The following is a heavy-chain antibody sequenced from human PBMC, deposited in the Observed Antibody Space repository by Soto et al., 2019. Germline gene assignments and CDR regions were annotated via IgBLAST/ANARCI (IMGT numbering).Heavy chain of an antibody. Sequence: SVKVSCKASGGTFTSYAVSWVRQAPGQGLEWMGVSIPIFGTANYARKFQGRVTITADKPTSTAYMELSSLRSEDTAVYYCAKLVGPAARRSSMDVWGQGTTVTVSS. V-gene: IGHV1-69*06. CDR1: GGTFTSYA. D-gene: IGHD2-2*01. CDR3: AKLVGPAARRSSMDV. CDR2: SIPIFGTA. J-gene: IGHJ6*02.